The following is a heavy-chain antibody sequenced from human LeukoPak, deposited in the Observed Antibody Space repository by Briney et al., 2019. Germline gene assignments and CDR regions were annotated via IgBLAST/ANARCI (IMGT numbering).Heavy chain of an antibody. CDR3: SRGSGWLSVY. J-gene: IGHJ4*02. CDR1: GFTFGDYL. D-gene: IGHD6-19*01. Sequence: GGSLRLSCTASGFTFGDYLMSWFRQAPGKGLEWIGFISGGTTEYAASVKGRFTISRDDSTSIAYLQMNSLTTEDTAVCYCSRGSGWLSVYWGQGTLVTVSS. CDR2: ISGGTT. V-gene: IGHV3-49*03.